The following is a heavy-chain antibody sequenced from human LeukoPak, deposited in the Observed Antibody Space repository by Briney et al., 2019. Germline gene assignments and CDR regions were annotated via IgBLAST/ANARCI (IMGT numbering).Heavy chain of an antibody. CDR3: ARGPPGGGGCYFDY. J-gene: IGHJ4*02. Sequence: SVKVSCKASGGTFSSYAISWVRQAPGQGLEWMGRIIPILGIANYAQRFQGRVTITADKSTSTAYMELSSLRSEDTAVYYCARGPPGGGGCYFDYWGQGTLVTVSS. CDR1: GGTFSSYA. D-gene: IGHD2-15*01. V-gene: IGHV1-69*04. CDR2: IIPILGIA.